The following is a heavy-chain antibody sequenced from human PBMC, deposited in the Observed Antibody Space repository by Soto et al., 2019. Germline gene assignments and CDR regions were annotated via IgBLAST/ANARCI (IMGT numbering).Heavy chain of an antibody. CDR2: ISSSSSYI. CDR3: ARDKLRRGCSSTSCYYYYGMDV. J-gene: IGHJ6*02. CDR1: GFTFSSYS. D-gene: IGHD2-2*01. Sequence: GGSLRLSCAASGFTFSSYSMNWVRQAPGKGLEWVSSISSSSSYIYYADSVKGRFTISRDNAKNSLYLQMNSLRAEDTAVYYCARDKLRRGCSSTSCYYYYGMDVWGQGTTVTVSS. V-gene: IGHV3-21*01.